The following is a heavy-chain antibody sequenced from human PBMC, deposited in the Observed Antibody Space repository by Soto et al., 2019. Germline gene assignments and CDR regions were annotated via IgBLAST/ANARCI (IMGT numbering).Heavy chain of an antibody. CDR2: IYPGDSDT. Sequence: GESLKISCKGSGYSFTSYWIGWVRQMPGKGLEWMGIIYPGDSDTRYSPSFQGQVTISADKSISTAYLQWSSLKASDTAMYYCARRYCSSTSCYYFDYWGQGTRVTVSS. CDR1: GYSFTSYW. D-gene: IGHD2-2*01. V-gene: IGHV5-51*01. CDR3: ARRYCSSTSCYYFDY. J-gene: IGHJ4*02.